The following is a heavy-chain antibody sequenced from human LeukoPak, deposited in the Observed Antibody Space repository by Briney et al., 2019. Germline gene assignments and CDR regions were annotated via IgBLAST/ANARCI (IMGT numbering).Heavy chain of an antibody. Sequence: ASVKVSCKASGYTFTSYYMHWVRQAPGQGLEWMGIINPSGGSTSYAQKFQGRVTMTRDTSTSTVYMELSSLRSEDTAVYYCARDLRVSSSWMRGDYYFDYWGQGTLVTVSS. J-gene: IGHJ4*02. CDR3: ARDLRVSSSWMRGDYYFDY. CDR2: INPSGGST. V-gene: IGHV1-46*01. CDR1: GYTFTSYY. D-gene: IGHD6-13*01.